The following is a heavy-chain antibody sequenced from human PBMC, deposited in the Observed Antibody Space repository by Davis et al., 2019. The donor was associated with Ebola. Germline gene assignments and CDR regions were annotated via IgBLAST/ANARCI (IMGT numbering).Heavy chain of an antibody. V-gene: IGHV3-48*02. J-gene: IGHJ6*02. Sequence: PGGSLRLSCAASGFPFSSYSMNWVRQAPGKGLEWVSYISSSSSTIYYADSVKGRFTISRDNAKNSLYLQMNSLRDEDTAVYYCAKDAVREDYYYYGMDVWGQGTTVTVSS. CDR3: AKDAVREDYYYYGMDV. CDR1: GFPFSSYS. CDR2: ISSSSSTI.